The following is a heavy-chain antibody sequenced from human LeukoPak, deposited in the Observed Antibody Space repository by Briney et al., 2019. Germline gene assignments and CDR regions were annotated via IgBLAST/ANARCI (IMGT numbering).Heavy chain of an antibody. CDR1: GFTFSNAW. CDR3: TTDFSDSSVYYRVY. D-gene: IGHD3-22*01. Sequence: PGGSLRLSCAASGFTFSNAWMSWVRQAPGKGREWVGRIKSKTDGGTTDYAAPVKGRFTISRDDSKNTLYLQMNSLKTQDTAVYYCTTDFSDSSVYYRVYWGQGTPVTVSS. V-gene: IGHV3-15*01. J-gene: IGHJ4*02. CDR2: IKSKTDGGTT.